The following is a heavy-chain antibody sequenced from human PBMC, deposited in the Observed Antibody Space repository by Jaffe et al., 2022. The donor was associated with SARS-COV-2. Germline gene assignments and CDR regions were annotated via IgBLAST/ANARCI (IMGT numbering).Heavy chain of an antibody. CDR3: ARHSPLGITFGGVIDTYYSYYGMDV. V-gene: IGHV5-51*01. Sequence: EVQLVQSGAEVKKPGESLKISCKGSGYSFTSYWIGWVRQMPGKGLEWMGIIYPGDSDTRYSPSFQGQVTISADKSISTAYLQWSSLKASDTAMYYCARHSPLGITFGGVIDTYYSYYGMDVWGQGTTVTVS. J-gene: IGHJ6*02. CDR1: GYSFTSYW. D-gene: IGHD3-16*02. CDR2: IYPGDSDT.